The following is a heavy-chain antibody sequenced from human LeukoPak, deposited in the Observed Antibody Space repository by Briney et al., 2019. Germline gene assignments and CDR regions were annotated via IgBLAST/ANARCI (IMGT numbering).Heavy chain of an antibody. CDR3: AREGPVAGNDY. V-gene: IGHV3-7*03. CDR2: IKEDGGVK. Sequence: GGSLRLSCAAPGFTFSGDRISWDGQALGRGRGWVANIKEDGGVKYNVDSVRGGCTISRDNAKNSPYLQMNSLRAEDTAVYYCAREGPVAGNDYWGQGTLVTVSS. J-gene: IGHJ4*02. CDR1: GFTFSGDR. D-gene: IGHD6-19*01.